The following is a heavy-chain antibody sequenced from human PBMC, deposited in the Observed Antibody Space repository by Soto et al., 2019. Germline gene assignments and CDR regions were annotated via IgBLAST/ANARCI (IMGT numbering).Heavy chain of an antibody. V-gene: IGHV1-69*01. D-gene: IGHD6-6*01. CDR2: IIPIFGTA. Sequence: QVQLVQSGAEVKKPGSSVKVSCKASGGTFSSYVISWVRQAPGQGLEWMGGIIPIFGTANYAQKFQGRVTITADESTSTAYMELSSLRSEDTAVYYCARDRRAARRYVSYYGMDVWGQGTTVTVSS. CDR3: ARDRRAARRYVSYYGMDV. CDR1: GGTFSSYV. J-gene: IGHJ6*02.